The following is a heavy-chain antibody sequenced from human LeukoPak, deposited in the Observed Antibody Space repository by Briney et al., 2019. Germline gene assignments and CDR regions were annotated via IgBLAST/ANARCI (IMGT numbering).Heavy chain of an antibody. J-gene: IGHJ6*02. CDR2: ISAYNGNT. Sequence: ASAKVSCKASGYTFTSYGISWVRQAPGRGLEWMGWISAYNGNTNYAQKLQGRVTMTTDTSTSTAYMELRSLRSDDTAVYYCARDRYYDFWSGYLGYYYYGMDVWGQGTTVTVSS. CDR1: GYTFTSYG. D-gene: IGHD3-3*01. CDR3: ARDRYYDFWSGYLGYYYYGMDV. V-gene: IGHV1-18*01.